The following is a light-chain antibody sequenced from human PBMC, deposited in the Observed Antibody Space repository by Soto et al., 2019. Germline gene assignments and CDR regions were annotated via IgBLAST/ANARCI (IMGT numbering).Light chain of an antibody. Sequence: DIQMTQSPSSLSASVGDRVTITCRASQSISNYLNWYQQKPGKAPKLLIYAASSLQSGVPSRFSGSGSGTEFTLTISSQQPEDFANYSCQQSYTTLFTFGPGTNVDIK. CDR1: QSISNY. V-gene: IGKV1-39*01. J-gene: IGKJ3*01. CDR2: AAS. CDR3: QQSYTTLFT.